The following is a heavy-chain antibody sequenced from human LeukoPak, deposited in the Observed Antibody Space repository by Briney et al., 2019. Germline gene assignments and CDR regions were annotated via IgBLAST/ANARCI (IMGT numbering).Heavy chain of an antibody. J-gene: IGHJ6*03. D-gene: IGHD3-10*01. CDR2: IFSGGST. CDR3: AKSGKTSYYFYYMDV. CDR1: GFTVSNSY. Sequence: PGGSLRLSCAASGFTVSNSYMSWVRQPPGKGLEWVSVIFSGGSTNYADSVKGRFTISRDNSKNTLYLQMNSLRAEDAAVYYCAKSGKTSYYFYYMDVWGKGTTVTVSS. V-gene: IGHV3-53*01.